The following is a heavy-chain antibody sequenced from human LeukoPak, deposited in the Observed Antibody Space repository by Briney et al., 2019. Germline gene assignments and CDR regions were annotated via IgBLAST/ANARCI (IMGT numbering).Heavy chain of an antibody. CDR3: AKSDLGRRSGQVSRFDY. J-gene: IGHJ4*02. CDR1: GFTFSTYG. Sequence: GGSLRLSCAASGFTFSTYGMHWVRQAPGKGLEWVAVISYDGSNKNYTDSVKGRFTISRNSSKNTVYMQVKRLRTDDTAVYYGAKSDLGRRSGQVSRFDYWGQGSLVTVSS. D-gene: IGHD1-26*01. CDR2: ISYDGSNK. V-gene: IGHV3-30*18.